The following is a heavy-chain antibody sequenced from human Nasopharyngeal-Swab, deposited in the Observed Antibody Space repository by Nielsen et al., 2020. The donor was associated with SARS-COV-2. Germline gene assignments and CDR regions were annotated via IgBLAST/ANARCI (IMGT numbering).Heavy chain of an antibody. CDR2: IYYSGST. Sequence: WIRQPSGKGLEWIGYIYYSGSTYYNPSLKSRVTISVDTSKNQFSLKLSSVTAADTAVYYCARQSWAGYYYDSSGYMDVWGKGTMVTVSS. CDR3: ARQSWAGYYYDSSGYMDV. V-gene: IGHV4-31*02. J-gene: IGHJ6*04. D-gene: IGHD3-22*01.